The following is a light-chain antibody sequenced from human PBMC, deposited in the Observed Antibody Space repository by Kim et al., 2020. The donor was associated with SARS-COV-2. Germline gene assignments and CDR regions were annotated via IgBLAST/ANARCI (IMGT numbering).Light chain of an antibody. CDR1: SSDVGSYNF. Sequence: QSALTQPASVSGSPGQSITISCTRTSSDVGSYNFVSWFQQHPGKAPKLMIYEVSKRPSEVSNRFSGSKSGNTASLTISGLQAEDEADYYCCSYAGSSTFVFGGGTQLTVL. CDR3: CSYAGSSTFV. V-gene: IGLV2-23*02. J-gene: IGLJ2*01. CDR2: EVS.